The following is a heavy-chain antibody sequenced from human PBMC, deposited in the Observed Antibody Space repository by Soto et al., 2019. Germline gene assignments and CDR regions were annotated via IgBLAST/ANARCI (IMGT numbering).Heavy chain of an antibody. J-gene: IGHJ4*02. Sequence: PGGSLKLSCAASGFTFSSYAMSWVRQAPGKGLEWVSAISGSGGSTYYADSVKGRFTISRDNSKNTLYLQMNSLRAEDTAVYYCAKEGDYYGSGSYSDYWGQGTLVTVSS. V-gene: IGHV3-23*01. D-gene: IGHD3-10*01. CDR3: AKEGDYYGSGSYSDY. CDR1: GFTFSSYA. CDR2: ISGSGGST.